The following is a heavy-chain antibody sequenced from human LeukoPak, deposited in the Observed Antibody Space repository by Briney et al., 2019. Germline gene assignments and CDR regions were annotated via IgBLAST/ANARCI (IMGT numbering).Heavy chain of an antibody. Sequence: PGGSLRLSCAASGFTVSSNYMSWVRQAPRKGLEWVSVIYRGGSTYYADSVKGRFTISRDNSKNTLYLQMNSLRAEDTAVYYCSSTGYSSSWGASDIWGQGTMVTVSP. J-gene: IGHJ3*02. D-gene: IGHD6-13*01. CDR2: IYRGGST. CDR1: GFTVSSNY. V-gene: IGHV3-53*01. CDR3: SSTGYSSSWGASDI.